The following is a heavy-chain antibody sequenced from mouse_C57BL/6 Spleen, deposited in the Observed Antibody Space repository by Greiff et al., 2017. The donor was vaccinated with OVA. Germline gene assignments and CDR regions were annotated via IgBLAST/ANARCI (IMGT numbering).Heavy chain of an antibody. V-gene: IGHV1-50*01. Sequence: VQLQQPGAELVKPGASVKLSCKASGYTFTSYWMQWVKQRPGQGLEWIGEIDPSDSYTNYNQKFKGKATLTVDTSSSTAYMQLSSLTSEDSAGYYCARWELRKAMDYWGQGTSVTVSS. CDR1: GYTFTSYW. J-gene: IGHJ4*01. D-gene: IGHD2-1*01. CDR2: IDPSDSYT. CDR3: ARWELRKAMDY.